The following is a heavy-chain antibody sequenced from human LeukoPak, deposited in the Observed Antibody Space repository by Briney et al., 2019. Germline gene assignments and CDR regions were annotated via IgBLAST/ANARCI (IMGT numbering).Heavy chain of an antibody. CDR1: GYTFTSNG. CDR2: IGAYNGNT. V-gene: IGHV1-18*01. J-gene: IGHJ4*02. CDR3: AREGDCSGGSCYWETDY. Sequence: ASVKVSCKASGYTFTSNGISWERQDPGQGLEWVGWIGAYNGNTNYAQKLQGRVTMTTDTSTSTAYMELRSLRSDDTAVYYCAREGDCSGGSCYWETDYWGQGTLVTVSS. D-gene: IGHD2-15*01.